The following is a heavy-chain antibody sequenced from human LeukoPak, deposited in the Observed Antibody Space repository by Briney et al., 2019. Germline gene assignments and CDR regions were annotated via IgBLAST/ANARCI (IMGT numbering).Heavy chain of an antibody. V-gene: IGHV1-3*01. J-gene: IGHJ4*02. Sequence: ASVKVSCKASGYTFTSYGISWVRQAPGQRLEWMGWINAGNGNTKYSQKFQARVTITRDTSASTAYMDLSSLRSEDTAVYYCARDPIGSRWPYYFDYWGQGTLVTVSS. CDR3: ARDPIGSRWPYYFDY. D-gene: IGHD6-13*01. CDR2: INAGNGNT. CDR1: GYTFTSYG.